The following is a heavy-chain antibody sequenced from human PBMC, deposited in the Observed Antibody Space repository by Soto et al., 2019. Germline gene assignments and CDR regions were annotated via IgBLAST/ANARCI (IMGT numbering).Heavy chain of an antibody. D-gene: IGHD2-2*02. CDR2: ISKIGGST. CDR1: GFTISDHY. J-gene: IGHJ4*02. CDR3: TRGALLREDYTKSPSDF. Sequence: GGSLRLSCAASGFTISDHYMSWIHQAPGKGLEGVSFISKIGGSTFYADSVRGRFTISRDSAKNSLYLQMNSLRAEDTAVYYCTRGALLREDYTKSPSDFWGQGTLVTVSS. V-gene: IGHV3-11*01.